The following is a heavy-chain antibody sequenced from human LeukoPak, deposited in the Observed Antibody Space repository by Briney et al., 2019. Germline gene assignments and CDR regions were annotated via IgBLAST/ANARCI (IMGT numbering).Heavy chain of an antibody. CDR3: ASHYGAY. D-gene: IGHD4-17*01. V-gene: IGHV3-48*01. CDR1: EFTFSSYS. CDR2: ITNSGNSK. J-gene: IGHJ4*02. Sequence: GGSLRLSCAASEFTFSSYSMNWVRQAPGKGLEWVSYITNSGNSKSYADSVKGRFTISRDNSKNTLYLQMNSLRAEDTAVYYCASHYGAYWGQGTLVTVSS.